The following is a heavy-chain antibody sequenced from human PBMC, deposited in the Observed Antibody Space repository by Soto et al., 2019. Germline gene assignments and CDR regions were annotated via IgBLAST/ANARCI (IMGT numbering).Heavy chain of an antibody. CDR1: GGSMSSSSYC. Sequence: SETLSLTCTASGGSMSSSSYCWGWIRQPPGKGLEWIGSIYYSGSTYYNPSLKSRVTISVDTSKNQFSLKLSSVTAADTAVYYCARLVGATTYYYYGMDVWGQGTTVTVSS. D-gene: IGHD1-26*01. J-gene: IGHJ6*02. CDR3: ARLVGATTYYYYGMDV. CDR2: IYYSGST. V-gene: IGHV4-39*01.